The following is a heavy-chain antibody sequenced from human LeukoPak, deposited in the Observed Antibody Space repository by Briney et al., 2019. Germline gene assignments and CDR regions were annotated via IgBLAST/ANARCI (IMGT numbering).Heavy chain of an antibody. CDR1: GDSVSSNSAA. D-gene: IGHD1-26*01. V-gene: IGHV6-1*01. CDR3: ARDPTEGGTFAYYFDY. CDR2: TYYRSKWYS. J-gene: IGHJ4*02. Sequence: SQTLSLTCAISGDSVSSNSAAWNWIRQSPSRGLEWLGRTYYRSKWYSYYAPSVKSRITINPDTSKNQFSLQLKSVTPEDTAVYYCARDPTEGGTFAYYFDYWGQGTLVTVSS.